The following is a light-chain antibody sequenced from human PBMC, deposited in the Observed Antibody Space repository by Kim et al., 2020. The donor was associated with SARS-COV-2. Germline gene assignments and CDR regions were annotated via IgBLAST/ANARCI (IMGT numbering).Light chain of an antibody. J-gene: IGLJ3*02. CDR3: CSYAGSSTWV. CDR2: EVS. Sequence: GQSITISWTGTSSDVGSYNLVSWYQQHPGKAPKLMIYEVSKRPSGVSNRFSGSKSGNTASLTISGLQAEDEADYYCCSYAGSSTWVFGGGTQLTVL. CDR1: SSDVGSYNL. V-gene: IGLV2-23*02.